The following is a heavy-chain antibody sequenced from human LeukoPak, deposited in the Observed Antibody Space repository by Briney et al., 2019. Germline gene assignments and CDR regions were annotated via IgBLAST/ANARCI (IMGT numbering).Heavy chain of an antibody. V-gene: IGHV1-69*05. Sequence: GASVKVSCRASGGTFSSYAISWVRQAPGQGLEWMGGIIPIFGTANYAQKFQGRVTITTDESTSTAYMELSSLRSEDTAVYYCARDKDCSSTSCYNAFDIWGQGTMVTVSS. CDR3: ARDKDCSSTSCYNAFDI. D-gene: IGHD2-2*02. J-gene: IGHJ3*02. CDR1: GGTFSSYA. CDR2: IIPIFGTA.